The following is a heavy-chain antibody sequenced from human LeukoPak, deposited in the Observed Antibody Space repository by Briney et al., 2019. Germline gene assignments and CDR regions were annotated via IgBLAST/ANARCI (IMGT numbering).Heavy chain of an antibody. J-gene: IGHJ3*01. CDR3: ARRVWYSAFDV. V-gene: IGHV3-30*03. D-gene: IGHD6-13*01. Sequence: GGSLRLSCAASGFTFSNYGMHWVRQAPGKGLEWVAGISYDGSNEYYADSVKGRFTISRDNSKNTLYLQVNSLRPEDTAVYYCARRVWYSAFDVWGQGTMVTVSS. CDR2: ISYDGSNE. CDR1: GFTFSNYG.